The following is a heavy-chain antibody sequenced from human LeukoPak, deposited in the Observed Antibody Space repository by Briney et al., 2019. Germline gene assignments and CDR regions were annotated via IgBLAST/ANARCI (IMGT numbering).Heavy chain of an antibody. V-gene: IGHV3-21*01. CDR1: GFTFSSYS. CDR3: ARSLWDYSRPNNYFDY. J-gene: IGHJ4*02. Sequence: GGSLRLSCAASGFTFSSYSMNWVRQAPGKGLEWVSSISSSSSYIYYADSVKGRFTISRDNAKNSLYLQMNSLRAEDTAVYYCARSLWDYSRPNNYFDYWGQGTLVTVSS. CDR2: ISSSSSYI. D-gene: IGHD2-21*01.